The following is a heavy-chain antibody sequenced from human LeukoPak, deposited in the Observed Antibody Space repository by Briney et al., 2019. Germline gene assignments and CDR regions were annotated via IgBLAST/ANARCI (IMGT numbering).Heavy chain of an antibody. V-gene: IGHV1-18*01. CDR1: GYTFTSYG. Sequence: GASVKVSCKASGYTFTSYGISWVRQAPGQGLEWMGWVSAYNGNANYAQKLQGRVTMTTDTSTSTAYMELRSLRSDDTAVYYCARVGGGKAPAVFINYWGQGTRVTVSS. D-gene: IGHD6-13*01. CDR3: ARVGGGKAPAVFINY. J-gene: IGHJ4*02. CDR2: VSAYNGNA.